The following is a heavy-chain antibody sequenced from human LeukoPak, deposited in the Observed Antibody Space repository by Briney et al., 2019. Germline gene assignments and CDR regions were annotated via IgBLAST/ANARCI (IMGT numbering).Heavy chain of an antibody. Sequence: GASVTVSCKASGYTFTGYYMHWVRQAPGQGLERMGWINPNSGGTNYAQKFQGRVTMTRDTSISTAYMELSRLRSDDTAVYYCARGRVKVDSSGRLPDYWGQGTLVTVSS. CDR1: GYTFTGYY. J-gene: IGHJ4*02. CDR3: ARGRVKVDSSGRLPDY. CDR2: INPNSGGT. V-gene: IGHV1-2*02. D-gene: IGHD6-25*01.